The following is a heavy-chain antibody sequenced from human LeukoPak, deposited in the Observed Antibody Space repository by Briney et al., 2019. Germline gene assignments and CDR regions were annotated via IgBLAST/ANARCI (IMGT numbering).Heavy chain of an antibody. J-gene: IGHJ4*02. Sequence: AGGSLILSCAASGFTFSNYVMSWVRQAPGKGLEWVSGISGSASTTQYADSVKGRFTISRDSSKNTLYLQMNSLRVEDTAVYYCAKGRVSCADDCYAGPPGYWGQGTLVTVSS. CDR2: ISGSASTT. CDR3: AKGRVSCADDCYAGPPGY. CDR1: GFTFSNYV. D-gene: IGHD2-21*02. V-gene: IGHV3-23*01.